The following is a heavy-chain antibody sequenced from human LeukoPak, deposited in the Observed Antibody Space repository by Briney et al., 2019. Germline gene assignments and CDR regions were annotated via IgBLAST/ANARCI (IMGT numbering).Heavy chain of an antibody. CDR3: ARVSMVRGDTKNRATRYGMDV. Sequence: SETLSLTCAVYGGSFSGYYWSWIRQPPGEGLEWIGEINHSGSTNYNPSLKSRVTISVDTSKNQFSLKLSSVTAADTAVYYCARVSMVRGDTKNRATRYGMDVWGQGTTVTVSS. J-gene: IGHJ6*02. D-gene: IGHD3-10*01. V-gene: IGHV4-34*01. CDR2: INHSGST. CDR1: GGSFSGYY.